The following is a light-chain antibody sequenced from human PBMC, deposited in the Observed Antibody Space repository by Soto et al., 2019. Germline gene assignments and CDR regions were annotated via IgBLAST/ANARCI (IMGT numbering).Light chain of an antibody. J-gene: IGKJ1*01. Sequence: EIVLTQSPGTLSVSPGERATLSCRASQSISSRYLVWYQHKPGQAPRLLIYSASNSATGIPARFSGSGSGTDFTPIISRLEPEDFAVYYCQQYGSSPWTFGQGTKVEIK. CDR3: QQYGSSPWT. CDR1: QSISSRY. V-gene: IGKV3-20*01. CDR2: SAS.